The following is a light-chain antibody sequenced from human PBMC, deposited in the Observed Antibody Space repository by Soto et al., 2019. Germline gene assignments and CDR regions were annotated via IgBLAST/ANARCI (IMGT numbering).Light chain of an antibody. CDR2: AAS. CDR1: QGIRSD. J-gene: IGKJ5*01. Sequence: IQMTQSPSILSASVGDRVTITCRASQGIRSDLGWYRQKPGKAPDLLIYAASSLQTGVPSRFSGNGSDTDFILTISSLQPEDFATYYWIQKYKYPRTFGQGTRLEI. V-gene: IGKV1-6*01. CDR3: IQKYKYPRT.